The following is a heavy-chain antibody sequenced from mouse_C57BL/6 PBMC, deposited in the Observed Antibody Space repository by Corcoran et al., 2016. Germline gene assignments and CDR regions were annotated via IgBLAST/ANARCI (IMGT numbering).Heavy chain of an antibody. V-gene: IGHV1-80*01. CDR1: GYAFSSYW. Sequence: QVQLQQSGAELVKPGASVKISCKASGYAFSSYWMNWVKQRPGKGLEWIGQIYPGDGDTNYNGKFKGKATLTADKSSSTAYMQLSSLTSEDSAVYFCARGGYYDYGRPWFAYWGQGTLVTVSA. J-gene: IGHJ3*01. D-gene: IGHD2-4*01. CDR3: ARGGYYDYGRPWFAY. CDR2: IYPGDGDT.